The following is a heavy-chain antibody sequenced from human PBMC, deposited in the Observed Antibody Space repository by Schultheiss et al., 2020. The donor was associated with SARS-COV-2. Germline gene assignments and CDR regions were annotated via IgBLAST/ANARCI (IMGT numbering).Heavy chain of an antibody. CDR2: INPSGGST. V-gene: IGHV1-69*11. Sequence: SVKVSCKASGGTFSSYAISWVRQAPGQGLEWMGIINPSGGSTTYAQKFQGRVTITADESTSTAYMELSSLRSEDTAVYYCARDYGGNWFDPWGQGTLVTVSS. CDR1: GGTFSSYA. CDR3: ARDYGGNWFDP. J-gene: IGHJ5*02. D-gene: IGHD4-23*01.